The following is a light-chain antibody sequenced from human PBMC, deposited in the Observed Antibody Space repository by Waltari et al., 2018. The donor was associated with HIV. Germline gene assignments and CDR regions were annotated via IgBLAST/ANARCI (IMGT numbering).Light chain of an antibody. Sequence: SCSGTWQDIGSSFVYWYQLLPGTTPKLLISRNDQRPSGVPDRFSGSKSDSSASLAVTDLRSEDEGDYYCSTRDNRLGTYIFGGGTKLTVL. CDR1: WQDIGSSF. CDR2: RND. CDR3: STRDNRLGTYI. V-gene: IGLV1-47*01. J-gene: IGLJ2*01.